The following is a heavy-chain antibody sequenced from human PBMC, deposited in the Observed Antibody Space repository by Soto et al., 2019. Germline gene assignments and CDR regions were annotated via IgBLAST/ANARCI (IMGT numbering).Heavy chain of an antibody. Sequence: SQTLSLTCTVSGGSISSSSYYWGWIRQPPGKGLEWIGSIYYSGSTYYNPSLKSRVTISVDTSKNQFSLKLSSVTAADTAVYYCARVSGQWLVMYYYYMDVWGKGTTVTVSS. CDR3: ARVSGQWLVMYYYYMDV. D-gene: IGHD6-19*01. V-gene: IGHV4-39*01. CDR1: GGSISSSSYY. CDR2: IYYSGST. J-gene: IGHJ6*03.